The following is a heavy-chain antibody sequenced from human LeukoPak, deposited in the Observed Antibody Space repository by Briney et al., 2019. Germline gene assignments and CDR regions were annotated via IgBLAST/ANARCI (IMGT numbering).Heavy chain of an antibody. J-gene: IGHJ4*02. CDR3: ARDMMNYDYVWGSYRSCPDY. V-gene: IGHV3-74*01. D-gene: IGHD3-16*02. CDR1: GFTFSSYW. CDR2: INSDGSST. Sequence: GGSLRLSCAASGFTFSSYWMHWVRQAPGKGLVWVSRINSDGSSTSYADSVKGRFTISRDNAKNTLYLQMNSLRAEDTAVYHCARDMMNYDYVWGSYRSCPDYWGQGTLVTVSS.